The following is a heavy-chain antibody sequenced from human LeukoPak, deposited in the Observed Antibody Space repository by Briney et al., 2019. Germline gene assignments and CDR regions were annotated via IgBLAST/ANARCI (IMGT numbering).Heavy chain of an antibody. Sequence: PGRSLTLSCPASGFTFVDHAMHWVRQAPGKGLAWVSGITWSGGTMVYADSVKGRFTISRDNTKNSLFLQMNSLRAEDTALYYCAKDILSDCGTNRYGAFDIWGQGTMVTVS. D-gene: IGHD2-2*01. CDR1: GFTFVDHA. CDR2: ITWSGGTM. CDR3: AKDILSDCGTNRYGAFDI. V-gene: IGHV3-9*01. J-gene: IGHJ3*02.